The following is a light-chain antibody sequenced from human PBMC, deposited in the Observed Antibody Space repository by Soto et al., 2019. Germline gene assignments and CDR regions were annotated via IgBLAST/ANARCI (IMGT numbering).Light chain of an antibody. Sequence: DVVMTQTPLSLSVAPGQPASISCKSSQSLLHITGETFLFWYLQKPGQSPQLLIYDASSLESGVPSRFSGSGSGTEFTLTISSLQPDDFATYYCQQYNSYPGKTFGQGTKVDIK. V-gene: IGKV2-29*03. J-gene: IGKJ1*01. CDR1: QSLLHITGETF. CDR3: QQYNSYPGKT. CDR2: DAS.